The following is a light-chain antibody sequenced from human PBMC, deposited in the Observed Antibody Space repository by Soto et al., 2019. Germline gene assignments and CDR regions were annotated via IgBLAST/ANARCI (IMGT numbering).Light chain of an antibody. V-gene: IGKV1-5*03. CDR3: QQHNTYPLT. Sequence: DIQMTQSPSTLSASVGERGTITCRASQSITTWLAWYQQKPGKAPKLLIYKASSLEGGVPSRFSGSGSGTEFNITISSLQPDDFATYYCQQHNTYPLTFGGGTTVEIK. J-gene: IGKJ4*01. CDR1: QSITTW. CDR2: KAS.